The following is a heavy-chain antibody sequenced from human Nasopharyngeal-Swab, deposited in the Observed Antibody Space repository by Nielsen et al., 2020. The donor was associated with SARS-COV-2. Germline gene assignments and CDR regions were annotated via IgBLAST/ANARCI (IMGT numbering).Heavy chain of an antibody. D-gene: IGHD6-13*01. J-gene: IGHJ4*02. Sequence: WIRQPPGKGLEWIGEINHSGSTNYNPSLKSRATISVDTSKNQFSLKLSSVAAADTAVYYCARGFPGAAAGTDYWGQGTLVTV. CDR2: INHSGST. V-gene: IGHV4-34*01. CDR3: ARGFPGAAAGTDY.